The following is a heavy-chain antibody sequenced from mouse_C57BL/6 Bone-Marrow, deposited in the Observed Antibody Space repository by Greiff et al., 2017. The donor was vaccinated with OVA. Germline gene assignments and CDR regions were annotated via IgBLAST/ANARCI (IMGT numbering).Heavy chain of an antibody. CDR2: IWRGGST. CDR3: AKGGHGNYVRFAY. Sequence: QVQLQQSGPGLVQPSQSLSITCTVSGFSLTSYGVHWVRPSPGKGLEWLGVIWRGGSTDYNAAFMSRLSITKDNSKSQVFYKMNSLQADDTAIYYCAKGGHGNYVRFAYWGQGTLVTVSA. J-gene: IGHJ3*01. CDR1: GFSLTSYG. D-gene: IGHD2-1*01. V-gene: IGHV2-5*01.